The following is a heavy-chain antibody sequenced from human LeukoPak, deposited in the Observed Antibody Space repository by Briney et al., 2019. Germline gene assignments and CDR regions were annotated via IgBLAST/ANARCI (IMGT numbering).Heavy chain of an antibody. Sequence: PSETLSLTCTVSGGSVSSGGYYWSWIRQHPGKGLEWIGYIYYSGSTNYNPSLKSRVTISVDTSKNQFSLKLSSVTAADTAVYYCARHPPWIQLWYFDYWGQGTLVTVSS. D-gene: IGHD5-18*01. CDR1: GGSVSSGGYY. CDR3: ARHPPWIQLWYFDY. CDR2: IYYSGST. V-gene: IGHV4-61*08. J-gene: IGHJ4*02.